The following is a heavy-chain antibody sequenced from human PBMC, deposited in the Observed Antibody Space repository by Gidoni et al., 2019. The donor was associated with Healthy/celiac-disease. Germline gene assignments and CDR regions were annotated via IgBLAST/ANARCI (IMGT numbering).Heavy chain of an antibody. CDR2: IYYSGST. Sequence: DGLEWIGSIYYSGSTYDNPSLTSRVTIYVDTSKNQFSLKLSSVNAADTAVYYCARQGGYSYGYFPFDYWGQGTLVTVSS. CDR3: ARQGGYSYGYFPFDY. D-gene: IGHD5-18*01. V-gene: IGHV4-39*01. J-gene: IGHJ4*02.